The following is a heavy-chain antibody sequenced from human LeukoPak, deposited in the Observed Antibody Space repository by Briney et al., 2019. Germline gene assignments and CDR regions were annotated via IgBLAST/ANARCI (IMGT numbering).Heavy chain of an antibody. CDR2: ICSSSSTI. CDR1: GFTFSSYS. V-gene: IGHV3-48*04. Sequence: GGSLRLSCAASGFTFSSYSMNWVRQAPGKGLEWVSYICSSSSTIYYADSVKGRFTISRDNAKNSLYLQMNSLRAEDTAVYYCASGRAGVVDYWGQGTLVTVSS. J-gene: IGHJ4*02. CDR3: ASGRAGVVDY. D-gene: IGHD1-26*01.